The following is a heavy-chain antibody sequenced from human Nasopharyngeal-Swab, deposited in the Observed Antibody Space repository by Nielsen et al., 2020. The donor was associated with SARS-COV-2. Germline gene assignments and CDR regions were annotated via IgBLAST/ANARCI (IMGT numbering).Heavy chain of an antibody. CDR3: ARGGVPGSFDY. CDR2: IQNDGRTT. J-gene: IGHJ4*02. Sequence: GESLKISCAASGFTLSDYWMHWVRQAPGKGPEWVSRIQNDGRTTTYADAVKGRFTISRDNAENTLYLQMNSLRAEDTAVYYCARGGVPGSFDYWGQGTLVTVSS. V-gene: IGHV3-74*01. CDR1: GFTLSDYW. D-gene: IGHD6-19*01.